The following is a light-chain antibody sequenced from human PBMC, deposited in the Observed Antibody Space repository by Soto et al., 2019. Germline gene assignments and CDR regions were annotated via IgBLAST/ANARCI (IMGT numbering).Light chain of an antibody. CDR3: QQYGSPLT. Sequence: EIVLTQSPGTLSLSPGERATLSCRASQSASSSYLAWYQQKPGQAPRLLIYGASSRATGIPDRFSGSGSGTDFPLTISRLEPEDFAVYYCQQYGSPLTFGGGTTVEIK. J-gene: IGKJ4*01. CDR1: QSASSSY. CDR2: GAS. V-gene: IGKV3-20*01.